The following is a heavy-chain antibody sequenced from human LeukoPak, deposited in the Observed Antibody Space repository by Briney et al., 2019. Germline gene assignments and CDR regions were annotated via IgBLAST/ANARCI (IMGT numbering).Heavy chain of an antibody. V-gene: IGHV3-7*01. CDR3: ARDIVGATPYYYYGMDV. CDR2: IKQDGSEK. CDR1: GFTFSSYW. Sequence: SGGSLRLSCAASGFTFSSYWMSWVRQAPGKGLEWVANIKQDGSEKYYVDSVKGRFTISRDNANNSLYLQMNSLRAEDTAVYYCARDIVGATPYYYYGMDVWGQGTTVTVSS. D-gene: IGHD1-26*01. J-gene: IGHJ6*02.